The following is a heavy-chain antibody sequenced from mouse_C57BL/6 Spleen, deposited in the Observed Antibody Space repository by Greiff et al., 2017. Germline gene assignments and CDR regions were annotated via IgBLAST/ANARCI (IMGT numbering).Heavy chain of an antibody. CDR2: INPNYGTT. V-gene: IGHV1-39*01. J-gene: IGHJ3*01. Sequence: EVKLVESGPELVTPGASVKISCKASGYSFTDYNMNWVKQSNGKSLEWIGVINPNYGTTSYNQKFKGKATLTVDQASSTAYLQLNRLTSEDYAVYYCAREEGIYYDYDETSSWFAYWGQGTLVTVSA. D-gene: IGHD2-4*01. CDR3: AREEGIYYDYDETSSWFAY. CDR1: GYSFTDYN.